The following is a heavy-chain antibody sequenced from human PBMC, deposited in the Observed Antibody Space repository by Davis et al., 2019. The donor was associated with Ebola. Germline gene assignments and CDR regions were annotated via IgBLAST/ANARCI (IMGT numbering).Heavy chain of an antibody. CDR1: GFTFSSYG. J-gene: IGHJ6*02. V-gene: IGHV3-30*03. CDR3: ARAKSMGYYYYGMDV. CDR2: ISYDGSNK. Sequence: GESLKISCAASGFTFSSYGMHWVRQAPGKGLEWVAVISYDGSNKYYADSVKGRFTISRDNAKNSLYLQMNSLRDEDTAVYYCARAKSMGYYYYGMDVWGQGTTVTVSS. D-gene: IGHD3-16*01.